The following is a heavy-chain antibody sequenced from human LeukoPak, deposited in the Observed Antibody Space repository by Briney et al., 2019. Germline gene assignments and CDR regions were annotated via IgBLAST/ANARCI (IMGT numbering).Heavy chain of an antibody. D-gene: IGHD2/OR15-2a*01. CDR3: AKVVRTGNSMFDF. CDR2: IWYDGSNK. Sequence: QAGGSLRLSCAASGFTFSSYGMHWVRQAPGKGLEWVAVIWYDGSNKYYADSVKGRFTISRDNSRNTLYLQMNSLGAEDTAEYFCAKVVRTGNSMFDFWGQGTLVTVSS. V-gene: IGHV3-33*06. J-gene: IGHJ4*02. CDR1: GFTFSSYG.